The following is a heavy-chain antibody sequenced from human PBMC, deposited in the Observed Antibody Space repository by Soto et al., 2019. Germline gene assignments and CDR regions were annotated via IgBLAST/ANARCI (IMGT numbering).Heavy chain of an antibody. CDR2: INAGNGNT. CDR1: GYTFTSYA. V-gene: IGHV1-3*01. D-gene: IGHD4-17*01. Sequence: ASVKVSCKASGYTFTSYAMHWVRQAPGQRLEWMGWINAGNGNTKYSQKFQGRVTITRDTSASTAYMELSSLRSEDTAVYYCARSRGLMTTVPTNWFDPWGQGTLVTVSS. CDR3: ARSRGLMTTVPTNWFDP. J-gene: IGHJ5*02.